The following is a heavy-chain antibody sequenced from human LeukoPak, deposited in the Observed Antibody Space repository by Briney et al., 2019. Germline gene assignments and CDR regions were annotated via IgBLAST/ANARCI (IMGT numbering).Heavy chain of an antibody. CDR3: ARGSGAGITKIGMRDRWFD. D-gene: IGHD3-10*02. Sequence: SVKVSCKASGGTFSSYAISWVRQAPGQGLEWMGRIIPILGIANYAQKFQGRVTITADKSTSTAYMELSSLRSEDTAVYYCARGSGAGITKIGMRDRWFDWGQGTLVTVSS. CDR2: IIPILGIA. V-gene: IGHV1-69*04. J-gene: IGHJ4*02. CDR1: GGTFSSYA.